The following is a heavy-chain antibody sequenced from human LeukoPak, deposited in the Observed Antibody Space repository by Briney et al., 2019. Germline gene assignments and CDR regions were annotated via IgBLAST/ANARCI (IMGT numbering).Heavy chain of an antibody. J-gene: IGHJ3*02. CDR1: GFTFSDYY. CDR2: ISSSGSTI. CDR3: AKGRTDGWDDAFDI. Sequence: GGSLRLSCAASGFTFSDYYMSWIRQAPGKGLEWVSYISSSGSTIYYADSVKGRFTISRDNAKNSLYLQMNSLRAEDTAVYYCAKGRTDGWDDAFDIWGQGTMVTVSS. V-gene: IGHV3-11*04. D-gene: IGHD1-26*01.